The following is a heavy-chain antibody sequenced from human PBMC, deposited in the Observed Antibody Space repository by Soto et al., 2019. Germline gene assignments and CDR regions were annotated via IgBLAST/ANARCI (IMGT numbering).Heavy chain of an antibody. CDR3: ASTPPTVTSAFDI. D-gene: IGHD4-17*01. CDR1: GGSISSSSYY. CDR2: IYYSGST. Sequence: SATLSLTCTVSGGSISSSSYYWGWIRQPPGKGLEWIGSIYYSGSTYYNPSLKSRVTISVDTSKNQFSLKLSSVTAADTAVYYCASTPPTVTSAFDIWGQGTMVTVSS. J-gene: IGHJ3*02. V-gene: IGHV4-39*01.